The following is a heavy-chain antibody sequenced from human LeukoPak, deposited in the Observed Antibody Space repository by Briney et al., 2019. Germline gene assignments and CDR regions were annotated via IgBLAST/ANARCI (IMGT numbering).Heavy chain of an antibody. D-gene: IGHD4-17*01. J-gene: IGHJ4*02. CDR1: GDSISSYY. CDR3: ARPLEATVTVPFDY. Sequence: SETLSLTCTVSGDSISSYYWSWIRQPPGKGLEWIGYIYYSGSTNYNPSLKSRVTISVDTSKNQFSLKLSSVTAADTAVYYCARPLEATVTVPFDYWGQGILVTVSS. V-gene: IGHV4-59*08. CDR2: IYYSGST.